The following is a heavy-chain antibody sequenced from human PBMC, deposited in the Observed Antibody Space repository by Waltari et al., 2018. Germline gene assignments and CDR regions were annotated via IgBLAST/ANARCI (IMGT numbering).Heavy chain of an antibody. CDR2: INHSVNT. Sequence: QLQLQQWGAGVFKPSETRSRTYAFYRGSFIGYYWHWIRQPPGKGLEWMGEINHSVNTNYNTSIKSRVTTSVETSKNQFSLKLSSVNAADTAVYYCAREGEAAAAYGYWGQGTLVTVSS. CDR3: AREGEAAAAYGY. CDR1: RGSFIGYY. J-gene: IGHJ4*02. D-gene: IGHD6-13*01. V-gene: IGHV4-34*01.